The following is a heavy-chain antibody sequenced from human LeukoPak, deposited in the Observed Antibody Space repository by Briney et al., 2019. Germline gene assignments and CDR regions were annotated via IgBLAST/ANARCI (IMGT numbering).Heavy chain of an antibody. J-gene: IGHJ5*02. CDR3: AREERLMSDTTVHP. D-gene: IGHD2/OR15-2a*01. Sequence: ASVKVSCKASGYTFTNYAVSWLRQAPGQTLEWMGWVSAYSGNTNYAQNFHDRLTMTTDTSTSTAYMELRSLTSEDTAVYYCAREERLMSDTTVHPWGQGTLVTVSP. CDR2: VSAYSGNT. CDR1: GYTFTNYA. V-gene: IGHV1-18*01.